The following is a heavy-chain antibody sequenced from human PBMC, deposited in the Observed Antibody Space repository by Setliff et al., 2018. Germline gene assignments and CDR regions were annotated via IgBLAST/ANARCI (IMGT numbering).Heavy chain of an antibody. D-gene: IGHD7-27*01. CDR1: GHTFTSYF. Sequence: GASVKVSCKASGHTFTSYFMQWVRQAPGQGLEWMGMIKPSGGYTIYAQNFQGRVTMTRDTSTSTVYLELISLRSEETAVYYCARGLVVLPGPSGDMGYFDYWGQGTLVTVSS. CDR3: ARGLVVLPGPSGDMGYFDY. J-gene: IGHJ4*02. CDR2: IKPSGGYT. V-gene: IGHV1-46*01.